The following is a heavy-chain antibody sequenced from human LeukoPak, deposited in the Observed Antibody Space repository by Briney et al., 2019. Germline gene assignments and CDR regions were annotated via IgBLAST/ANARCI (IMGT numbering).Heavy chain of an antibody. J-gene: IGHJ3*02. CDR2: ISYDGSNK. Sequence: PGGSLRLSCAASGFTFSSYAMHWVRQAPGKGLEWVAVISYDGSNKYYADSVKGRFTISRDNAKNSLYLQMNSLRAEDTAVYYCARDRGVDYGDYDAFDIWGQGTMVTVSS. D-gene: IGHD4-17*01. CDR1: GFTFSSYA. V-gene: IGHV3-30*04. CDR3: ARDRGVDYGDYDAFDI.